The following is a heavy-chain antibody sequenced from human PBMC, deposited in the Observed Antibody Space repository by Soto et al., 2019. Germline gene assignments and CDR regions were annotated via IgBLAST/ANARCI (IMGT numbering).Heavy chain of an antibody. D-gene: IGHD3-10*01. V-gene: IGHV3-66*01. Sequence: GGSLRLSCAASGFTVSSNYMSWVRQAPGKGLEWVSVMFSGGSTYYADSVKGRFTISRDNSKNTLCLQMNSLRAEDTAVYYCARDMVRAMDVWGQGTTVTVSS. J-gene: IGHJ6*02. CDR3: ARDMVRAMDV. CDR2: MFSGGST. CDR1: GFTVSSNY.